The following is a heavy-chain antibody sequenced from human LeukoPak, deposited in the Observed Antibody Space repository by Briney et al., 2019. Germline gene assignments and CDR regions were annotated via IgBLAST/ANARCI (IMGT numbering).Heavy chain of an antibody. D-gene: IGHD3-22*01. Sequence: GGSLRLSCAASGFTFSNAWMSWVRQAPGKGLEWVGRILSKSEGGTADYSSPVKGRFTISRDDSKNTLYLQMDSLKTEDTAIYYCTTGSYDRWGQGTLVTVSS. V-gene: IGHV3-15*01. CDR1: GFTFSNAW. J-gene: IGHJ4*02. CDR2: ILSKSEGGTA. CDR3: TTGSYDR.